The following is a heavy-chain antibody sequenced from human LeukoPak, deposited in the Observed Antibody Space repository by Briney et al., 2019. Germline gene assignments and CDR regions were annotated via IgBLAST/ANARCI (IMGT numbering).Heavy chain of an antibody. J-gene: IGHJ3*02. CDR3: ARVRSHFEGRKDAFDI. CDR1: GCTFTGYY. CDR2: INPNSGGT. Sequence: ASVKVSCKASGCTFTGYYMHWVRQAPGQGLEWMGWINPNSGGTNYAQKFQGRVTMTRDTSISTAYMELSRLRSDDTAVYYCARVRSHFEGRKDAFDIWGQETMVTVSS. V-gene: IGHV1-2*02. D-gene: IGHD1-14*01.